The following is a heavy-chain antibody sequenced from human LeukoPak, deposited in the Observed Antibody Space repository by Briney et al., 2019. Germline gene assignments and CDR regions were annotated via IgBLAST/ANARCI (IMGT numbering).Heavy chain of an antibody. CDR3: ARHNYYDSRGAGYDY. D-gene: IGHD3-22*01. J-gene: IGHJ4*02. CDR1: GYTFISFW. Sequence: GESLKISCKGSGYTFISFWIGWVRQMPGKGLEWMGIIYPGDSDTRYSPSFQGQVTISADKSISTAYLQWSSLKASDTAMYYCARHNYYDSRGAGYDYWGQGTLVTVSS. CDR2: IYPGDSDT. V-gene: IGHV5-51*01.